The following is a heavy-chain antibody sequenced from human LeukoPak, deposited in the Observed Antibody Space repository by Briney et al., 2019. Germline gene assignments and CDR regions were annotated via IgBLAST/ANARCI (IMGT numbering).Heavy chain of an antibody. D-gene: IGHD3-10*01. CDR1: GFTFSSYG. J-gene: IGHJ4*02. Sequence: GGSLRLSCAASGFTFSSYGMHWIRQAPGKGLEWVAFIRYDGSNKYYADSVKGRFTISRGNSKNTLYLQMNSLRAEDTAVYYCAKAHYGSGSIDYWGQGTLVTVSS. V-gene: IGHV3-30*02. CDR3: AKAHYGSGSIDY. CDR2: IRYDGSNK.